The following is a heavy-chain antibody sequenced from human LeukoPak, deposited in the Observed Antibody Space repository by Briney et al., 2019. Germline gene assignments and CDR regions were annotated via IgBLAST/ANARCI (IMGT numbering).Heavy chain of an antibody. CDR2: ISYDGSNE. D-gene: IGHD4-17*01. V-gene: IGHV3-30-3*01. CDR3: ARDHSLDYGNWFHH. Sequence: GRSLRLSCAASGFTFSSYAMHWVRQAPGMGLEWVAVISYDGSNEYYADSGKGRFIISRDNSKNTLYLQMNSLRGEDAGVYHCARDHSLDYGNWFHHWGQGTLVTVSS. CDR1: GFTFSSYA. J-gene: IGHJ5*02.